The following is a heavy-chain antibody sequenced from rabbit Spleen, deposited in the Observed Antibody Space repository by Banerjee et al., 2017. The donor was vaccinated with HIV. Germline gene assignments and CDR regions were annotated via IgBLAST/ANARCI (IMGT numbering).Heavy chain of an antibody. V-gene: IGHV1S45*01. CDR3: ARDLVAVIGWNFNL. J-gene: IGHJ4*01. D-gene: IGHD1-1*01. CDR2: IDPVFGIT. CDR1: GFSLSSYYM. Sequence: QEQLKETGGGLVNPGGSLTLTCTASGFSLSSYYMNWVRQAPGKGLEWIGYIDPVFGITYYANWVKGRFTCSKTSSTTVTLQMTSLTVADTATYFCARDLVAVIGWNFNLWGQGTLVTVS.